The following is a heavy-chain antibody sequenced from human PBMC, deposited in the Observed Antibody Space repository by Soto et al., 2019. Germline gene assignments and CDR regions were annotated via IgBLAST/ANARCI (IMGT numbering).Heavy chain of an antibody. Sequence: SETLSLTCTVSGGSISSSSYYWSWIRQPPGKGLEWSGSIYYSGSTYYNPYLKSRVTISVDTSKNQFSLKLSSVTAADTAVYYCARRGDYYYYGMDVWGQATTVTVSS. CDR1: GGSISSSSYY. CDR3: ARRGDYYYYGMDV. J-gene: IGHJ6*02. V-gene: IGHV4-39*01. CDR2: IYYSGST.